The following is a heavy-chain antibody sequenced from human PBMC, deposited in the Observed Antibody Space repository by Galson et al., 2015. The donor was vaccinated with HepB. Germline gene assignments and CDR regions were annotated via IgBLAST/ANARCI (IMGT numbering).Heavy chain of an antibody. J-gene: IGHJ4*02. Sequence: ETLSLTCAVYGGSFSGYYWSWVRQPPGKGLEWIGEINHSGSTNYNPSLKSRVTISVDTSKNQFSLKLSSVTAADTAVYYCARESPWIYYYDSSGYDYWGQGTLVTVSS. D-gene: IGHD3-22*01. CDR3: ARESPWIYYYDSSGYDY. CDR2: INHSGST. V-gene: IGHV4-34*01. CDR1: GGSFSGYY.